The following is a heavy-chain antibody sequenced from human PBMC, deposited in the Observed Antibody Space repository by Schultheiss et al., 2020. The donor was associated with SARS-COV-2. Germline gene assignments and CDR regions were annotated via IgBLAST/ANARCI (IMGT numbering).Heavy chain of an antibody. Sequence: SETLSLTCTVSGGSISSYYWSWIRQPPGKGLEWIGYIYYSGSTNYNPSLKSRVTISVDTSKNQFSLKLSSVTAADTAVYYCARGHPGDYWGQGTPVTVSS. CDR1: GGSISSYY. D-gene: IGHD3-10*01. V-gene: IGHV4-59*01. CDR3: ARGHPGDY. J-gene: IGHJ4*02. CDR2: IYYSGST.